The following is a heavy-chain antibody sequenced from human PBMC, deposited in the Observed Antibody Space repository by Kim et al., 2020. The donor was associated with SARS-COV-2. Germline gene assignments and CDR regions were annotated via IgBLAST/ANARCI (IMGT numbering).Heavy chain of an antibody. CDR1: GGSISSYY. D-gene: IGHD4-17*01. CDR3: ARAEGERYGDPNWFDP. V-gene: IGHV4-59*01. Sequence: SETLSLTCTVSGGSISSYYWSWIRQPPGKGLEWIGYIYYSGSTNYNPSLKSRVTISVDTSKNQFSLKLSSVTAADTAVYYCARAEGERYGDPNWFDPWGQGTLVTVSS. CDR2: IYYSGST. J-gene: IGHJ5*02.